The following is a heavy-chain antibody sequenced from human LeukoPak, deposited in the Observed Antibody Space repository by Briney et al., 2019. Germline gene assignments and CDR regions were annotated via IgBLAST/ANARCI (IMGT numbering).Heavy chain of an antibody. D-gene: IGHD3-22*01. CDR3: ARDRDYYDSSGYYYAFDY. Sequence: PSETLSLTCTVSGYSISSGYYWGWIRPPPGKGLEWIGSIYHSGSTYYNPSLKRRVTISVDTSKNQFSLKLSSVTAADTAVYYCARDRDYYDSSGYYYAFDYWGQGTLVTVSS. CDR2: IYHSGST. V-gene: IGHV4-38-2*02. CDR1: GYSISSGYY. J-gene: IGHJ4*02.